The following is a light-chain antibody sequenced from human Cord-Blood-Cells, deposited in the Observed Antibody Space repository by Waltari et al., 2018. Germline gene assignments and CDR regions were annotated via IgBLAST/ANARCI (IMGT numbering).Light chain of an antibody. V-gene: IGLV2-14*03. CDR2: DVS. CDR3: SSYTSSSTYV. Sequence: QSALTQPASVSGSPGQSITISCTGTSSDGGGYNYVSWYQQHPGKAPKLMIYDVSNLPSGVSIRFSGSKSVHTASLTISGLQAEDEAKYYGSSYTSSSTYVFGTRTNVTVL. CDR1: SSDGGGYNY. J-gene: IGLJ1*01.